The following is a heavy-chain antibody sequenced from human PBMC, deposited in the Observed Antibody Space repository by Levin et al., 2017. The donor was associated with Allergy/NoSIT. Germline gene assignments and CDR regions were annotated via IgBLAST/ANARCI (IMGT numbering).Heavy chain of an antibody. Sequence: GESLKISCKASGYTFTGYYMHWVRQVPGEGLEWMGVIIFTGGSTTYAQKFQGRITMTRDTSTSTIYMELSSLRSEDTAVYYCARDSSGYFSERGFYYFDYWGQGTLVTVSS. D-gene: IGHD3-22*01. J-gene: IGHJ4*02. CDR3: ARDSSGYFSERGFYYFDY. CDR2: IIFTGGST. CDR1: GYTFTGYY. V-gene: IGHV1-46*01.